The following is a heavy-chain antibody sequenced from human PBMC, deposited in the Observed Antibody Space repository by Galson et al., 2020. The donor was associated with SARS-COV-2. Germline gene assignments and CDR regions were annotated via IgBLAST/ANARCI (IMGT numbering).Heavy chain of an antibody. D-gene: IGHD3-16*01. CDR1: GGSLSDSY. J-gene: IGHJ6*02. CDR3: ARDGFGGAGVGDGLDV. Sequence: SETLSLTCTVSGGSLSDSYWSWIRQPPGRGLEWIGYIFYRGSTNYNPSLKSRVTMSIDMSKNQFSLKLSSVTAADTAVYYCARDGFGGAGVGDGLDVWGQGTTGTVAS. V-gene: IGHV4-59*01. CDR2: IFYRGST.